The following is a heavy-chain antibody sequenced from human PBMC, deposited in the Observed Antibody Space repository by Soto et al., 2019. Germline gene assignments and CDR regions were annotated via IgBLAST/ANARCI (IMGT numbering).Heavy chain of an antibody. CDR3: TSARSSVVVPGGFIDF. V-gene: IGHV3-7*03. CDR1: GFIFSSYC. D-gene: IGHD2-15*01. J-gene: IGHJ4*02. Sequence: EVQVMESGGGLVQPGGSLRLSCAPSGFIFSSYCMSWVRQPPGKGLEWVANINRNGSVMNYVDSVKGRFTISRDNAKNTACLQMDRLRADDRADYYCTSARSSVVVPGGFIDFWGQGTLVTVSS. CDR2: INRNGSVM.